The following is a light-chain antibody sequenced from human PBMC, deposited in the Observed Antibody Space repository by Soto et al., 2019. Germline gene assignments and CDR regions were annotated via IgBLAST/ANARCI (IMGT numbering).Light chain of an antibody. CDR2: AAS. Sequence: DIQMTKSPSSPSASVGDSVTITCRASQGISNYLAWYQQKPGKVPKLLIYAASTLQSGVPSRFSGSGSGTDFTPTISSLQPEDVATYYCQKYNSAPWAFGQGTKVEIK. CDR3: QKYNSAPWA. J-gene: IGKJ1*01. V-gene: IGKV1-27*01. CDR1: QGISNY.